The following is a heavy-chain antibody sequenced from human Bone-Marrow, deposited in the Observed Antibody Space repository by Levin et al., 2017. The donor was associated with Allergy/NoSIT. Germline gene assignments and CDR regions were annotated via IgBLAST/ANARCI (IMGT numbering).Heavy chain of an antibody. CDR3: ARDREDILTGYYRGDALDI. D-gene: IGHD3-9*01. J-gene: IGHJ3*02. Sequence: GESLKISCKASGYTFTNYYIHWVRQAPGQGLEWMGMVRPSGGLTNYAQRFQGRVAVTTDTSTSTVYMELSSLTSEDTALYYCARDREDILTGYYRGDALDIWGQGTMVTVSS. CDR2: VRPSGGLT. CDR1: GYTFTNYY. V-gene: IGHV1-46*03.